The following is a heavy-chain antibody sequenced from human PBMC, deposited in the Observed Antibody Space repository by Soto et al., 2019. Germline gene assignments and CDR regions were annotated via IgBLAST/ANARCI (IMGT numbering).Heavy chain of an antibody. CDR3: ARMGYGDFFDY. Sequence: QVQLVQSGAEVKKPGSSVKVSCKASGGTFSSYTISWVRQAPGQELEWMGRIIPILGIANYAQKFQGRVTITADKSTSTAYMELSSLRSEDTAVYYCARMGYGDFFDYWGQGTLVTVSS. CDR2: IIPILGIA. V-gene: IGHV1-69*02. D-gene: IGHD4-17*01. J-gene: IGHJ4*02. CDR1: GGTFSSYT.